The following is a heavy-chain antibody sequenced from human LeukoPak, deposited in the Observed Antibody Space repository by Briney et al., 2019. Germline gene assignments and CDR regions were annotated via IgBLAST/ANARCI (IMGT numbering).Heavy chain of an antibody. D-gene: IGHD3-3*01. Sequence: SETLSLTCAVSGGSISSGGYSWRWIRQPPGKGLEWIGYIYYSGSTYYNPSLKSRVTISVDTSKNQFSLKLSSVTAADTAVYYCARGLRPVRFLEWLPELPSFDPWGQGTLVTVSS. CDR2: IYYSGST. J-gene: IGHJ5*02. V-gene: IGHV4-30-4*07. CDR1: GGSISSGGYS. CDR3: ARGLRPVRFLEWLPELPSFDP.